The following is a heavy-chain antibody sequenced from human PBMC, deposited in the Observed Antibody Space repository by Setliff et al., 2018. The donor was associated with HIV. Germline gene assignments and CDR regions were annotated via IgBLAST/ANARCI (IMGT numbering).Heavy chain of an antibody. V-gene: IGHV4-39*07. CDR2: IYSSGST. CDR3: ARDRGRRGQLWLHFDY. J-gene: IGHJ4*02. Sequence: SETLSLTCSVSGGSIITSNYYWGWIRQPPGKGLEWIGSIYSSGSTYYNPSLKSRVTISVDTSKNQFSLNLTSVTAADTAVYYCARDRGRRGQLWLHFDYWGQGTLVTVSS. CDR1: GGSIITSNYY. D-gene: IGHD5-18*01.